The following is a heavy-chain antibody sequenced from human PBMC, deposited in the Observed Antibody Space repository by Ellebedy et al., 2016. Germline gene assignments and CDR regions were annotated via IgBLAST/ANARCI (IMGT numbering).Heavy chain of an antibody. CDR1: GYTFTNYA. Sequence: ASVKVSCKASGYTFTNYAMHWVRQAPGQRLEWMGWINAGNGNTKSSQNFQGRVSLTRDTSATTAHMELNSLRSEDTAVYYCARGRGSGYFRLDYWGQGTLVTVSS. CDR3: ARGRGSGYFRLDY. D-gene: IGHD3-22*01. CDR2: INAGNGNT. J-gene: IGHJ4*02. V-gene: IGHV1-3*01.